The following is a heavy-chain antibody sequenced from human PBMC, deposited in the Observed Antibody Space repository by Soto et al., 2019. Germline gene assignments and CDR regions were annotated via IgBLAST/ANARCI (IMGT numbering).Heavy chain of an antibody. J-gene: IGHJ4*02. Sequence: PSETLSLTCTVSGGSIISDYWSWIRQPPGKGLEWIGYISYSGSTNYNSSLKSLVTISVDTSKKQFSLKVSSVTAADTAVYSCARVLTGTSIFDYWGQGTLVTVYS. CDR1: GGSIISDY. CDR2: ISYSGST. V-gene: IGHV4-59*01. CDR3: ARVLTGTSIFDY. D-gene: IGHD1-7*01.